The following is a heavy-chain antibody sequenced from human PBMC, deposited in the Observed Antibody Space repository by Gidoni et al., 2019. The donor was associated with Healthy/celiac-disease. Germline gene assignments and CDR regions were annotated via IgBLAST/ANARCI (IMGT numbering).Heavy chain of an antibody. J-gene: IGHJ4*02. Sequence: QVTLKESGPALVIPTQTLTLTCTFSGFSLSTIGMRVSWIRQPPGKALEWLARIDWDDDKFYRTSLKTRLTISKDTSKNQVVLTMTNMDPVDTATYYCARTVVTATVHFDYWGQGTLVTVSS. D-gene: IGHD2-15*01. CDR2: IDWDDDK. V-gene: IGHV2-70*04. CDR1: GFSLSTIGMR. CDR3: ARTVVTATVHFDY.